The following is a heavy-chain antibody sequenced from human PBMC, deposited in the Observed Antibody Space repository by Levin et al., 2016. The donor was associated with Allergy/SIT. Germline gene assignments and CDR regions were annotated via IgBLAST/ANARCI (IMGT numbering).Heavy chain of an antibody. CDR2: IIPLFGTA. CDR1: GGTFSSYA. Sequence: SVKVSCKASGGTFSSYAITWVRQAPGQGLERMGGIIPLFGTADYAQKFQGRVTMTADESTSTAYMELSSLRSEDTAVYYCARAPGAAIMVRGLNWFGPWGQGTLVTVSS. V-gene: IGHV1-69*13. CDR3: ARAPGAAIMVRGLNWFGP. D-gene: IGHD3-10*01. J-gene: IGHJ5*02.